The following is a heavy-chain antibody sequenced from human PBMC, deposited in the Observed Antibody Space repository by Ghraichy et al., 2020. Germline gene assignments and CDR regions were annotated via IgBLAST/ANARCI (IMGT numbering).Heavy chain of an antibody. J-gene: IGHJ4*02. V-gene: IGHV4-59*01. CDR2: IYYSGST. CDR3: ARERNGDYADY. D-gene: IGHD4-17*01. CDR1: GGSISSYY. Sequence: SKTLSLTCTVSGGSISSYYWSWIRQPPGKGLEWIGYIYYSGSTNYNPSLKSRVTISVDTSKNQFSLKLSSVTAADTAVYYCARERNGDYADYWGQGTLVTVSS.